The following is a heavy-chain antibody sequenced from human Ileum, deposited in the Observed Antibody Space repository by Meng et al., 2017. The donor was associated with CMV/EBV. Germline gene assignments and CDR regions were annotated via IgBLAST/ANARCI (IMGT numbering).Heavy chain of an antibody. Sequence: VQLQESGPGLVKPSQTLSLTCTVSGGSISSGDYYWSWIRQPPGKGLEWIGYIYYSGSTYYNPSLKSRVTISADTSKNQFSLKLNSVTAADTAVYFCARDSLPSGTYPTFDNWGQGTLVTVSS. J-gene: IGHJ4*02. CDR1: GGSISSGDYY. V-gene: IGHV4-30-4*01. CDR2: IYYSGST. D-gene: IGHD1-26*01. CDR3: ARDSLPSGTYPTFDN.